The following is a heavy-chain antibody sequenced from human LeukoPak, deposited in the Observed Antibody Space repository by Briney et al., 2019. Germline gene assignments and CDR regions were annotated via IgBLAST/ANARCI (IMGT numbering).Heavy chain of an antibody. CDR2: IIPILGIA. J-gene: IGHJ4*02. D-gene: IGHD4-17*01. CDR1: GGTFSSYA. Sequence: SSVKVSCKASGGTFSSYAISWVRQAPGQGLEWMGRIIPILGIANYAQKFQGRVTITADKSTSTAYMELSSLRSEDTAVYYCARVNSDDYGDYEGYFDYWGQGTLVTVSS. V-gene: IGHV1-69*04. CDR3: ARVNSDDYGDYEGYFDY.